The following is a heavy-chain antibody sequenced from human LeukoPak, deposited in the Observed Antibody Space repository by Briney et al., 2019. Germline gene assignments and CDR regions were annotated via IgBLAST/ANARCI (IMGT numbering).Heavy chain of an antibody. CDR1: GFTFSSYA. CDR3: AKNPQEDTAMVHYFDY. V-gene: IGHV3-23*01. J-gene: IGHJ4*02. Sequence: SGGSLRLSCAASGFTFSSYAMSWVRHAPGKGREWVSAISGSGGSTYYADSVKGRFTISRDNSKNTLYLQMNSLRAEDTAVYYCAKNPQEDTAMVHYFDYWGQGTLVTVSS. CDR2: ISGSGGST. D-gene: IGHD5-18*01.